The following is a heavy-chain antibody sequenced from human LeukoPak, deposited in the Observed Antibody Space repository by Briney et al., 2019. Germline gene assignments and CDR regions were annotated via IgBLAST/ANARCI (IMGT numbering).Heavy chain of an antibody. J-gene: IGHJ6*04. D-gene: IGHD3-10*01. Sequence: SETLSLTCAVYGGSFSGYYWSWIRQPPGKGLEWIGYIYYSGSTNYNPSLKSRVTISVDTSKNQFSLKLSSVTAADTAVYYCARAYYGSEMDVWGKGTTVTISS. CDR1: GGSFSGYY. CDR2: IYYSGST. V-gene: IGHV4-59*01. CDR3: ARAYYGSEMDV.